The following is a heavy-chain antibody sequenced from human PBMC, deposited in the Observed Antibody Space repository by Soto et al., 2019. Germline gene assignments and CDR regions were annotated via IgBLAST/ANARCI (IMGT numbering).Heavy chain of an antibody. CDR2: IYHSGST. J-gene: IGHJ6*02. CDR1: GDSISSGYY. Sequence: SETLSLTCAVCGDSISSGYYLGWIMQPPRKGLEWIGSIYHSGSTYYNASRTIRVTISVDTSKNQFPLKLSSVTAADTAVYFCARDKVNIVVVPTATGGGMDVWGQGTTVTVSS. D-gene: IGHD2-2*01. V-gene: IGHV4-38-2*02. CDR3: ARDKVNIVVVPTATGGGMDV.